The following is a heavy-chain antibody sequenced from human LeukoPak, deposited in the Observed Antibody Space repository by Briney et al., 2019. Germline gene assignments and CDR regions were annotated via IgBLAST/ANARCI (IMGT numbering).Heavy chain of an antibody. V-gene: IGHV1-2*02. J-gene: IGHJ3*02. CDR2: INPNSGGT. D-gene: IGHD1-26*01. CDR1: GYTFTGYY. CDR3: ARDLLVGATIIYAFDI. Sequence: GASVKVSCKASGYTFTGYYMHWVRQAPGQGLEWMGWINPNSGGTNYAQKFQGRVTMTRDTSISTAYMELSRLRSDDTAVYYCARDLLVGATIIYAFDIWGQGTMVTVSS.